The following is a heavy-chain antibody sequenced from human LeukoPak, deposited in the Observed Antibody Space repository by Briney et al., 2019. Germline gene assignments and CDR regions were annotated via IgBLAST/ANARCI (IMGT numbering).Heavy chain of an antibody. D-gene: IGHD6-19*01. V-gene: IGHV3-23*01. J-gene: IGHJ4*02. CDR2: ISGSGGST. CDR3: AKDTGWYYFDY. Sequence: GGSLRLFCAASGFTFSSYAMSWVRQASGKGLEWVSAISGSGGSTYYADSVKGRFTISRDNSKNTLYLQMNSLRAEDTAVYYCAKDTGWYYFDYWGQGTLVTVSS. CDR1: GFTFSSYA.